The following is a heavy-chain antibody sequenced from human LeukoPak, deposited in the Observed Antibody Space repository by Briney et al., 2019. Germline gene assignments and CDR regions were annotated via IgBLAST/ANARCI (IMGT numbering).Heavy chain of an antibody. J-gene: IGHJ4*02. Sequence: PGGSLRLSCAASGFTFNSSAMSWVRQVPGKGLEWVSGISASGGSTYYADSVKGRFTISRDNSKNTLYLQMNSLRAEDTAVYYCMTAAGYNFGQYWGQGTLVTVSS. D-gene: IGHD5-18*01. V-gene: IGHV3-23*01. CDR3: MTAAGYNFGQY. CDR1: GFTFNSSA. CDR2: ISASGGST.